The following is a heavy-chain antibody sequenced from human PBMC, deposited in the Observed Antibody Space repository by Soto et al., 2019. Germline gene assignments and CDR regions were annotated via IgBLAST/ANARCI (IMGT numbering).Heavy chain of an antibody. J-gene: IGHJ4*02. V-gene: IGHV1-46*01. CDR2: INPSGGST. D-gene: IGHD4-17*01. CDR1: GYTFTIYY. CDR3: ARGPTVTTVQSSFDY. Sequence: ASVKVSCKASGYTFTIYYMHWVRQAPGQGLEWMGIINPSGGSTSYAQKFQGRVTMTRDTSTSTVYMELSSLRSEDTAVYYCARGPTVTTVQSSFDYWGQGTLVTVSS.